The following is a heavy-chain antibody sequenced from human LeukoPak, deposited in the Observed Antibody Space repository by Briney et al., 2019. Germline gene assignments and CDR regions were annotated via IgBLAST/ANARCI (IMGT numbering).Heavy chain of an antibody. CDR1: GFTFSNSP. V-gene: IGHV3-23*01. Sequence: GGSLRLSCAASGFTFSNSPMTWVRQAPGKGLEWVSSIGLSASITNYADSVKGRFTISRDNSKNTLYLQMNSLGAEDTAVYYCARNQRTPDYWGQGILVTVSS. J-gene: IGHJ4*02. CDR2: IGLSASIT. CDR3: ARNQRTPDY.